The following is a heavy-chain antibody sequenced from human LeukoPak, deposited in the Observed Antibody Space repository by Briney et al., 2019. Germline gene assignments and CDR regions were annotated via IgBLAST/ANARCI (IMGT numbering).Heavy chain of an antibody. J-gene: IGHJ4*02. D-gene: IGHD2-8*02. Sequence: SVTVSCTASGGTFSSYAISWVRQAPGQGLEWMGRIIPILGIANYAQKFQRRVTITADKSTSTAYMELSSVRSEDTDVYYCARDRGTGLFDYWGQGTLVTVSS. CDR2: IIPILGIA. V-gene: IGHV1-69*04. CDR3: ARDRGTGLFDY. CDR1: GGTFSSYA.